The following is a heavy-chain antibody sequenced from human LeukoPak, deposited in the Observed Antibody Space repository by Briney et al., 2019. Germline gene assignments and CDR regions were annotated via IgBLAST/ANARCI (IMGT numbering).Heavy chain of an antibody. Sequence: GGSLRLSCSASGFTFSSYTMNWVRQAPGKGLEWVSSISSKSIYIFYADSVKGRFTISRDNAKNSLYLQMNSLRAEDTAVYYCASYYYGSGSYYFDYWGQGTLVTVSS. CDR2: ISSKSIYI. J-gene: IGHJ4*02. D-gene: IGHD3-10*01. V-gene: IGHV3-21*01. CDR3: ASYYYGSGSYYFDY. CDR1: GFTFSSYT.